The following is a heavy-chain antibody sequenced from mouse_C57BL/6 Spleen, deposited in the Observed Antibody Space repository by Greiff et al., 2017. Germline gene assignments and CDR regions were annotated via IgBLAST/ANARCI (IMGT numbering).Heavy chain of an antibody. D-gene: IGHD4-1*01. V-gene: IGHV3-6*01. Sequence: DVKLQESGPGLVKPSQSLSLTCSFTGSSITSGYYWNWLRQFPGNKLECMGYISYHGSNNYNPYLKNRLSITRDTSKKQFFLKLNSVTTEDTATYYCAITGTSGWYVDVWGTGTTVTVSS. CDR2: ISYHGSN. CDR1: GSSITSGYY. J-gene: IGHJ1*03. CDR3: AITGTSGWYVDV.